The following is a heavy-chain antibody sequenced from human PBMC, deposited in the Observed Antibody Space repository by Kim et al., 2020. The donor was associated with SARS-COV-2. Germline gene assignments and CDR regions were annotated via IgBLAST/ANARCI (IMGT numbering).Heavy chain of an antibody. CDR1: GFTFSKAW. J-gene: IGHJ4*02. V-gene: IGHV3-15*01. Sequence: GGSLRLSCAASGFTFSKAWKSWVRQAPGKGLEWVGRIKSKTDGGTTDYAAPVKGSITISSDDTKNTLYLQMNSLKTEDTAVYYCTTDITMMPPYWGQGTLVT. D-gene: IGHD3-22*01. CDR2: IKSKTDGGTT. CDR3: TTDITMMPPY.